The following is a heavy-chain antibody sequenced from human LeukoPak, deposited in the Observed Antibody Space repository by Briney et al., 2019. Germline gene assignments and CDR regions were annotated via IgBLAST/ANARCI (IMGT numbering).Heavy chain of an antibody. CDR3: ARLLYYYDSSGWTDAFDI. J-gene: IGHJ3*02. D-gene: IGHD3-22*01. CDR2: TYYRSKWYN. V-gene: IGHV6-1*01. CDR1: GDSVSSNSAA. Sequence: QTLSLTCAISGDSVSSNSAAWNWIRQSPSRGLEGLGRTYYRSKWYNDYAVSVKSRITTNPDTSKNQSSLQLNSVTPEDTAVYYCARLLYYYDSSGWTDAFDIWGQGTMVTVSS.